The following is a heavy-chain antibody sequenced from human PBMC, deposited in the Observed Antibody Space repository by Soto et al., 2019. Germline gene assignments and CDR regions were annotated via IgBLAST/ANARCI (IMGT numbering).Heavy chain of an antibody. CDR3: AKDSEEAVAGRSEGNDY. CDR2: ISYDGSNK. V-gene: IGHV3-30*18. D-gene: IGHD6-19*01. Sequence: GGSLRLSCAASGFTFSSYGMHWVRQAPGKGLEWVAVISYDGSNKYYAESVKGRFTISRDNSKNTLYLKMNSLRAEDTAVYYCAKDSEEAVAGRSEGNDYWGQGTLVTVSS. J-gene: IGHJ4*02. CDR1: GFTFSSYG.